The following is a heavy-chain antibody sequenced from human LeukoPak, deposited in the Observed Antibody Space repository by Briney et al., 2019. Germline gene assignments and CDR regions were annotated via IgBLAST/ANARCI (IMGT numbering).Heavy chain of an antibody. J-gene: IGHJ6*02. Sequence: ASVKVSCKAPGYTFTSYGISWVRQAPGQGLEWMGWISAYNGNTNYAQKLQGRVTMSTDTSTSTAYMELRSLRSDDTAVYYCASSKGDYYYYYGMDVWGQGTTVTVSS. V-gene: IGHV1-18*01. CDR1: GYTFTSYG. CDR3: ASSKGDYYYYYGMDV. CDR2: ISAYNGNT.